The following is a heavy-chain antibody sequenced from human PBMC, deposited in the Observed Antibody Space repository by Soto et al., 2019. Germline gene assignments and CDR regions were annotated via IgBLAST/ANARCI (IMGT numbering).Heavy chain of an antibody. CDR1: GFTFRSYS. V-gene: IGHV3-48*02. Sequence: GGSLRLSCAASGFTFRSYSMNWVRQAPGEGLEWVSYISISSRTIYYADSVKGRFTISRDDAKKSLYLQMNSLRDEDTSVYYCARDNGIAGSFDPWGQGTLVTVSS. CDR3: ARDNGIAGSFDP. D-gene: IGHD6-13*01. CDR2: ISISSRTI. J-gene: IGHJ5*02.